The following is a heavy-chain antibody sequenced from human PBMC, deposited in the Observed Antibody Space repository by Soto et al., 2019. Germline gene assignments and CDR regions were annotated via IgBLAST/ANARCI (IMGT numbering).Heavy chain of an antibody. CDR3: ARGTPSPLIVRSSRGPWFDP. D-gene: IGHD2-15*01. CDR1: GGSIGSYY. CDR2: MYYGGRT. Sequence: SETLSRSCTVSGGSIGSYYWRWMRQPPGKGLYWIGYMYYGGRTNYNPSLKSRVTISVDTSKMQVSLKLSSVTAADTAVYFCARGTPSPLIVRSSRGPWFDPWGQGTLVTVAS. V-gene: IGHV4-59*08. J-gene: IGHJ5*02.